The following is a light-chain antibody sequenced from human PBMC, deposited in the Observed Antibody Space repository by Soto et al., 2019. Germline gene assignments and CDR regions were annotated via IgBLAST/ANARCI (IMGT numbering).Light chain of an antibody. J-gene: IGKJ1*01. V-gene: IGKV3-15*01. CDR2: GAS. CDR3: QQYNDWPQGT. Sequence: EVVMTQSPATLSVSPGERATLSCRASQSVSSNLAWYQQKPGQAPRLLIYGASTRATGIPARFGGSGSGTEFTLTSSRLQSEDFAVYYCQQYNDWPQGTFGQGTEVEIK. CDR1: QSVSSN.